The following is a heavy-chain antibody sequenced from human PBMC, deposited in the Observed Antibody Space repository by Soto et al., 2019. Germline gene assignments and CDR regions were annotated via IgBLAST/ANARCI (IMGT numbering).Heavy chain of an antibody. Sequence: SETLSLTCTVSGGSISSGGYYWSWIRQHPGKGLEWIGYIYYSGSTYYNPSLKSRVTISVDTSKNQFSLKLSSVTAADTAVYYCSIVANDYNRFWFAFCGQRTFVTVSS. V-gene: IGHV4-31*03. CDR2: IYYSGST. CDR3: SIVANDYNRFWFAF. CDR1: GGSISSGGYY. J-gene: IGHJ4*02. D-gene: IGHD4-4*01.